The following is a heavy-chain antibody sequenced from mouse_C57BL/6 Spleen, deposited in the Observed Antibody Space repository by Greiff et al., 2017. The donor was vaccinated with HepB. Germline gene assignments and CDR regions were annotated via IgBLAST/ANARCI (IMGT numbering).Heavy chain of an antibody. V-gene: IGHV1-50*01. CDR3: ASRNDFAY. D-gene: IGHD2-3*01. Sequence: QVHVKQSGAELVKPGASVKLSCKASGYTFTSYWMQWVKQRPGQGLEWIGEIDPSDSYTNYNQKFKGKATLTVDTSSSTAYMQLSSLTSEDSAVYYCASRNDFAYWGQGTLVTVSA. CDR2: IDPSDSYT. CDR1: GYTFTSYW. J-gene: IGHJ3*01.